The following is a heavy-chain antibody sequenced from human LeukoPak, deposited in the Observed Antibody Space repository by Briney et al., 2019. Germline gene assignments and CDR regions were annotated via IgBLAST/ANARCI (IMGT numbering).Heavy chain of an antibody. D-gene: IGHD2-15*01. CDR3: ARTTVVVVAALFDY. CDR1: GGSLSDYC. Sequence: SETLSLTCDVYGGSLSDYCWTWIRQTPGKGLEWIGHMNHLLATTYNPSLESRVTISLDTSKSQFSLNLTSVTAADTAVYYCARTTVVVVAALFDYWGQGTLVTVSS. CDR2: MNHLLAT. J-gene: IGHJ4*02. V-gene: IGHV4-34*01.